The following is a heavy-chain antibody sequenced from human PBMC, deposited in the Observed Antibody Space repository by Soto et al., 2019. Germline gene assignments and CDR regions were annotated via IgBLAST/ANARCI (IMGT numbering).Heavy chain of an antibody. D-gene: IGHD3-22*01. CDR1: GDSISSYY. CDR2: LYYGRSA. Sequence: QVQLQESGPGLVKPSETLSLTCAVSGDSISSYYCMWIRQPPGKELESIGYLYYGRSANYNPSLKSRVTLSVDTSTNQCSLTLSSMTAADTAVYYCVLRSMAVVPEYWGQGTLVTVSS. J-gene: IGHJ4*02. V-gene: IGHV4-59*01. CDR3: VLRSMAVVPEY.